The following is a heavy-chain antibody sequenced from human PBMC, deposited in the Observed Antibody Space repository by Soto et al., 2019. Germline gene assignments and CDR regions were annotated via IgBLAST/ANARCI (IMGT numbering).Heavy chain of an antibody. CDR1: GGSISSYY. CDR2: IYYSGST. D-gene: IGHD3-10*01. V-gene: IGHV4-59*08. Sequence: SETLSLTCTVSGGSISSYYWSWIRQPPGKGLEWIGYIYYSGSTNYNPSLKSRVTISVDTSKNQFSLKLDSVTAADTAVYYCASIWFGDFDYWGHGTLVTVSS. CDR3: ASIWFGDFDY. J-gene: IGHJ4*01.